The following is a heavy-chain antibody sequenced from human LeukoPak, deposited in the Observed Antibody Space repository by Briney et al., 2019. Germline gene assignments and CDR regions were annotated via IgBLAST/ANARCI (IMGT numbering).Heavy chain of an antibody. CDR2: ISAYNANT. J-gene: IGHJ4*02. CDR3: ARVQYQLLYRGHFDS. D-gene: IGHD2-2*02. Sequence: ASVKVSCKASGYTLSNYALSWMRQAPGQGLEWMGWISAYNANTNYAQKLQGRVTMTTDTSTNTAYMELRSLRYDDTAVYYCARVQYQLLYRGHFDSSGQGTLVTVSS. CDR1: GYTLSNYA. V-gene: IGHV1-18*01.